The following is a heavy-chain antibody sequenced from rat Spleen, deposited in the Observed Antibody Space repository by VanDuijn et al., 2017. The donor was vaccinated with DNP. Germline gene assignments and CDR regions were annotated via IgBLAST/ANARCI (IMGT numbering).Heavy chain of an antibody. J-gene: IGHJ2*01. CDR1: GYSITSNY. V-gene: IGHV3-1*01. Sequence: EVQLQESGSGLVKPSQSLALTCSVTGYSITSNYWGWIRKFPGNKMEWIGQISYSGITTYNPSLKSRISIIRDTSKNHFFLQLSSVTTEDTATYYCAREEAYYGYDYFDYWGQGLMVTVSS. CDR2: ISYSGIT. CDR3: AREEAYYGYDYFDY. D-gene: IGHD1-7*01.